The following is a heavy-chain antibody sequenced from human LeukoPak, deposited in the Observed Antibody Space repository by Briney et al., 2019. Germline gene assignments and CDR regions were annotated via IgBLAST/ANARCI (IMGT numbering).Heavy chain of an antibody. D-gene: IGHD3-3*01. CDR3: ATRFWRMIGTDY. CDR1: GGHISIYY. CDR2: IYTSGST. V-gene: IGHV4-4*07. J-gene: IGHJ4*02. Sequence: SETLSLTCTVSGGHISIYYWRWIRQPAGKGLEWIGRIYTSGSTNYNPSPKSRVTMSVDTSKNQFSLKLSSGTAAGTAVYYCATRFWRMIGTDYWGQGTLVTVSS.